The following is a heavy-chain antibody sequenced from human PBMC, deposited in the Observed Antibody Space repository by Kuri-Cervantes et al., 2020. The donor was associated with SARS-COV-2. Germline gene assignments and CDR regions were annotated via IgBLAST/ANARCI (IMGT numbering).Heavy chain of an antibody. CDR3: TRNEGXXHSASDY. CDR1: GXXFSTFA. D-gene: IGHD1-1*01. Sequence: GGSLRLXCAASGXXFSTFAMTWVRQAPGKGXEWVSTISXXGLSTYDAXSLQGXFTISRDNSQNTVERXXGSLRAGDAXXXFCTRNEGXXHSASDYWGQGTLVTVSS. CDR2: ISXXGLST. J-gene: IGHJ4*02. V-gene: IGHV3-23*01.